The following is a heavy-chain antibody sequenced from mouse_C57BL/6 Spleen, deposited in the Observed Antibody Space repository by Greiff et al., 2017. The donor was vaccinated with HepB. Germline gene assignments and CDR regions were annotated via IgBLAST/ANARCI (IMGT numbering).Heavy chain of an antibody. CDR2: ISSGSSTI. CDR1: GFTFSDYG. Sequence: EVQLQESGGGLVKPGGSLKLSCAASGFTFSDYGMHWVRQAPEKGLEWVAYISSGSSTIYYADTVKGRFTISRDNAKNTLFLQMTSLRSEDTAMYYCARKTNWSFDYWGQGTTLTVSS. CDR3: ARKTNWSFDY. D-gene: IGHD4-1*01. J-gene: IGHJ2*01. V-gene: IGHV5-17*01.